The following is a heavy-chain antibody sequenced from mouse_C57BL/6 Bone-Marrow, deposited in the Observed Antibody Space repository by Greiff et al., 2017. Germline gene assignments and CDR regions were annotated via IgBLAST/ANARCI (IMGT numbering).Heavy chain of an antibody. CDR3: ARRGYGNSKHCY. Sequence: QVQLQQSGTELVKPGASVKLSCKASGYTFTSYWMHWVKQRPGQGLEWIGNINPSNGGTNYNEKFKSKATLTVDKSSSTAYMQLSSLTSEDSSVYYCARRGYGNSKHCYWGQGTTVTVSS. D-gene: IGHD2-1*01. V-gene: IGHV1-53*01. J-gene: IGHJ2*01. CDR2: INPSNGGT. CDR1: GYTFTSYW.